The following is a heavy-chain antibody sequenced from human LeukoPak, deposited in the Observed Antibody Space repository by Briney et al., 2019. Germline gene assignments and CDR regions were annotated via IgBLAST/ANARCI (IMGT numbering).Heavy chain of an antibody. D-gene: IGHD2-15*01. CDR3: AREYCSGGSCYEHWFDP. CDR1: PGSISSGGYY. Sequence: PSETLSLTCTVSPGSISSGGYYWSWIRQHPGKGLEWIGYIYYSGSTYYNPSLKSRVAISVDTSKNQFSLKLSSVTAADTAVYYCAREYCSGGSCYEHWFDPWGQGTLVTVSS. J-gene: IGHJ5*02. V-gene: IGHV4-31*03. CDR2: IYYSGST.